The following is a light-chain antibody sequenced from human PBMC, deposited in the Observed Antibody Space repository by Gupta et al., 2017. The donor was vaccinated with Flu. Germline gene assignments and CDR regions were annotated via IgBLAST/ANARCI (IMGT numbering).Light chain of an antibody. Sequence: DLQMTQSPSTLPASVGDRVTMTCRASQTFNSWLAWFQQKPGKAPKLLIHKASTLESGVPSRFSGSGSGTEFTLTISSLQPDDFATYFCQQYDSYPLTFGGGTKVEIK. J-gene: IGKJ4*01. CDR1: QTFNSW. CDR2: KAS. V-gene: IGKV1-5*03. CDR3: QQYDSYPLT.